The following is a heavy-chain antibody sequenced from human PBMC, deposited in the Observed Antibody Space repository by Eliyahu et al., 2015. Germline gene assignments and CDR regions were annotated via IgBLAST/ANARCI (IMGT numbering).Heavy chain of an antibody. V-gene: IGHV3-48*01. Sequence: EVQLVESGGGLVQPGGSLRLSCAASGFTFSSYSMNWVRQAPGKGLEVVSYISSSSSTIYYADSVKGRFTISRDNAKNSLYLQMNSLRAEDTAVYYCASEYDYVWGSYRQTHNWFDPWGQGTLVTVSS. D-gene: IGHD3-16*02. CDR1: GFTFSSYS. J-gene: IGHJ5*02. CDR2: ISSSSSTI. CDR3: ASEYDYVWGSYRQTHNWFDP.